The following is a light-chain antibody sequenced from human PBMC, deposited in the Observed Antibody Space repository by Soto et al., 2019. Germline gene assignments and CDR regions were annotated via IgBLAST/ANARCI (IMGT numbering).Light chain of an antibody. J-gene: IGLJ2*01. Sequence: QSALTQPRSVSGSPGQSVTISCTGTSSDVGGYKYVSWYQQHPDKAPKLMIYDVNKRPSGVPDRFSGSKSGNTASLTISGLQTEDEADYYCCSYAGSYVVFGGRTKLTVL. V-gene: IGLV2-11*01. CDR1: SSDVGGYKY. CDR3: CSYAGSYVV. CDR2: DVN.